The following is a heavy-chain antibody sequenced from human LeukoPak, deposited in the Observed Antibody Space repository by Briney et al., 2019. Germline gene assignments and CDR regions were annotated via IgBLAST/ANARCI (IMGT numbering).Heavy chain of an antibody. CDR3: ARDLSEKYSIDY. D-gene: IGHD2/OR15-2a*01. CDR1: GFTFSSYA. V-gene: IGHV3-30-3*01. CDR2: ISYDGSNK. J-gene: IGHJ4*02. Sequence: GRSLRLSCAASGFTFSSYAMHWVRQAPGKGLEWVAVISYDGSNKYYADSVKGRLTISRDNSKNTVSLQMNSLRAEDTAIYYCARDLSEKYSIDYWGQGTLVTVSS.